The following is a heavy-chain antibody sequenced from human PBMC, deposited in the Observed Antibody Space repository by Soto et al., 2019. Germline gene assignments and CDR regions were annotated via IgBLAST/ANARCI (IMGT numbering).Heavy chain of an antibody. V-gene: IGHV4-30-4*08. D-gene: IGHD3-10*01. CDR3: ARGGPSEKVDS. J-gene: IGHJ4*02. Sequence: QVQLQESGPGLVKPSQTLSLTCTVSGGSISSGEYYWSWIRQHSGKGLEWIGHMYDGGTTYSSPSLRSRVTISADTSKNQFSLDLTSVTDADTAVYFCARGGPSEKVDSWGQGILVTVSS. CDR2: MYDGGTT. CDR1: GGSISSGEYY.